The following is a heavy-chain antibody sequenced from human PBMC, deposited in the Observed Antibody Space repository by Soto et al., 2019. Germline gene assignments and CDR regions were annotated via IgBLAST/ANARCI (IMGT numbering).Heavy chain of an antibody. CDR2: ISYDGSNK. CDR3: AKDLSIVVVTATRGGYFDL. Sequence: QVQLVESGGGVVQPGRSLRLSCAASGFTFSSYGMHRVRQAPGKGLEWVAVISYDGSNKYYVDSVKGRFTISRDNSKNTLYLQMNSLRAEDTAVYYCAKDLSIVVVTATRGGYFDLWGRGTLVTVSS. J-gene: IGHJ2*01. D-gene: IGHD2-21*02. V-gene: IGHV3-30*18. CDR1: GFTFSSYG.